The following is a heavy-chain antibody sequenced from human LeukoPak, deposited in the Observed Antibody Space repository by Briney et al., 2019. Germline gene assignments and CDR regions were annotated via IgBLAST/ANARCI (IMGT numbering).Heavy chain of an antibody. CDR1: GFTFSTYA. V-gene: IGHV3-64D*06. Sequence: GGSLRLSCSASGFTFSTYAMYWVRQAPGKGLEYVSGISSNGGGTFYADSVKDRFTISRDNSKNTLFLQMSSLRPEDTAVYYCVKRSGSVYYFDCWGQGTLVTVSS. CDR3: VKRSGSVYYFDC. J-gene: IGHJ4*02. D-gene: IGHD1-26*01. CDR2: ISSNGGGT.